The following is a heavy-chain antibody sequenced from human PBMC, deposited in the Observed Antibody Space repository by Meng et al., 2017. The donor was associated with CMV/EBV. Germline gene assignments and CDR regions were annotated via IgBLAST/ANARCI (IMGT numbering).Heavy chain of an antibody. V-gene: IGHV3-48*03. CDR3: ARVLGSSSLYYYYGMDV. Sequence: GESLKISCVASGFTFSGYAMHWVRQAPGKGLEWVSYISSSGSTIYYADSVKGRFTISRDNAKNSLYLQMNSLRAEDTAVYYCARVLGSSSLYYYYGMDVWGQGTTVTVSS. CDR2: ISSSGSTI. CDR1: GFTFSGYA. D-gene: IGHD6-6*01. J-gene: IGHJ6*02.